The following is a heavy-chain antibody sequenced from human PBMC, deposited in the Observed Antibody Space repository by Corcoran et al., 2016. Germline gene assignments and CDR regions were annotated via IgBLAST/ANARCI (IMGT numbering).Heavy chain of an antibody. CDR2: TYYRSKWYN. V-gene: IGHV6-1*01. J-gene: IGHJ4*02. D-gene: IGHD6-19*01. Sequence: QVQLHQSGPGLVKPSQTLSLTCAISGDSVSSNSASWNWIRQSPSRGREWLGRTYYRSKWYNDYAVSVKRRITINPDTSKNQFSLPLNSVTPEDTAVYYCARDLGWVAVAGTSVGYFDYWGQGTLVTVSS. CDR1: GDSVSSNSAS. CDR3: ARDLGWVAVAGTSVGYFDY.